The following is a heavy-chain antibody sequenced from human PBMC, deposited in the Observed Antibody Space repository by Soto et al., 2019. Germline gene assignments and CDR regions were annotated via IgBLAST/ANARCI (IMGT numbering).Heavy chain of an antibody. D-gene: IGHD3-3*01. J-gene: IGHJ6*02. V-gene: IGHV4-61*01. CDR3: ARDTSLFRFSEWLSSPGEYGMDV. Sequence: WETLSLTCTVSGGSVSSGSYYWSWIRQPPGKGLEWIGYIYYSGSTNYNPSLKIRVTVSVDTSKNQFSLKLSSVTAADTAVYYCARDTSLFRFSEWLSSPGEYGMDVWGQGTTVTVS. CDR1: GGSVSSGSYY. CDR2: IYYSGST.